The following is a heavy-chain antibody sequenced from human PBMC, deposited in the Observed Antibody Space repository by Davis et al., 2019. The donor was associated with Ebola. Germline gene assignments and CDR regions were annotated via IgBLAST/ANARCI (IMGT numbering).Heavy chain of an antibody. CDR2: IKQDGSEK. D-gene: IGHD3-10*01. CDR1: GFTFSSYA. V-gene: IGHV3-7*03. CDR3: AREVTMVRGMDV. Sequence: GGSLRLSCAASGFTFSSYAMSWVRQAPGKGLEWVANIKQDGSEKYYVDSVKGRFTISRDNAKNSLYLQMNSLRAEDTAVYYCAREVTMVRGMDVWGQGTTVTVSS. J-gene: IGHJ6*02.